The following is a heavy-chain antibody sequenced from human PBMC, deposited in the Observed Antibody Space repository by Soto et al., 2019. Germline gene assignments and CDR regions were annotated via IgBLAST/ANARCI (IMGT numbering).Heavy chain of an antibody. CDR3: VRLNGYCVSTKCRGYYGMDV. V-gene: IGHV4-39*01. CDR2: IYSHDDT. J-gene: IGHJ6*02. CDR1: GGSVSSNDYS. D-gene: IGHD2-2*03. Sequence: QLQLQESGPGLVKPSETLSLTCTVSGGSVSSNDYSWGWVRQSPGKGLEWIGAIYSHDDTHYNPSLLSRVTISVDTSKNEFSLRLNSVTAAYTAVYYCVRLNGYCVSTKCRGYYGMDVWGQGTTVTVSS.